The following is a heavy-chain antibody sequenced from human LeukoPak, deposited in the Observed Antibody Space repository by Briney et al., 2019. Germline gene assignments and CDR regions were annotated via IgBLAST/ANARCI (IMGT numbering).Heavy chain of an antibody. CDR1: GGSISSYY. V-gene: IGHV4-59*01. J-gene: IGHJ4*02. CDR3: VRSSSSIFDY. CDR2: IYYSGST. D-gene: IGHD6-6*01. Sequence: SETLSLTCTVSGGSISSYYWSWIRQPPGKGLEWIGYIYYSGSTNYNPSLKSRVTISVDTSKNQFSLKLSSVTAADTAVYYCVRSSSSIFDYWGQGTLVTVSS.